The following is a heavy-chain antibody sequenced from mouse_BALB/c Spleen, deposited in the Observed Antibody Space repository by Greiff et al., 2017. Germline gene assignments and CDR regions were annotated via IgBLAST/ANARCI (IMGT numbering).Heavy chain of an antibody. D-gene: IGHD2-14*01. CDR3: TRENYRYDRDYAMDY. CDR2: IYPSDSYT. J-gene: IGHJ4*01. V-gene: IGHV1-69*02. Sequence: VQLQQPGAELVRPGASVKLSCKASGYTFTSYWINWVKQRPGQGLEWIGNIYPSDSYTNYNQKFKDKATLTVDKSSSTAYMQLSSPTSEDSAVYYCTRENYRYDRDYAMDYWGQGTSVTVSS. CDR1: GYTFTSYW.